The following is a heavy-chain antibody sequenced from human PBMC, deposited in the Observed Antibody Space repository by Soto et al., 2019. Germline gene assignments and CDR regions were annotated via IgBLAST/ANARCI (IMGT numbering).Heavy chain of an antibody. CDR2: SNHCGST. CDR3: PREKITGLFDY. Sequence: QVQLQQWGAGLLKPSETLSLTCAVYGGSFSGYYWTWIRQPPGTGLEWIGESNHCGSTNYNPSLKSRVTISVDTSKNQFSVKLSVGTAADTAVYYSPREKITGLFDYRGLGTIVTVSS. CDR1: GGSFSGYY. V-gene: IGHV4-34*01. J-gene: IGHJ4*02. D-gene: IGHD2-8*02.